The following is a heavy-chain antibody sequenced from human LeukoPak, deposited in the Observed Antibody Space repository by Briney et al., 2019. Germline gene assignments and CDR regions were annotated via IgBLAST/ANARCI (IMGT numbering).Heavy chain of an antibody. J-gene: IGHJ6*02. CDR3: TKDLTPGGADV. V-gene: IGHV3-21*04. CDR1: GFTFSSYS. CDR2: ISSSSSYI. D-gene: IGHD3-10*01. Sequence: PGGSLRLSCAASGFTFSSYSMNWVRQAPGKGLEWVSSISSSSSYIYYADSVKGRFTISRDNAKKSLYLQMNGLRVEDTAFYYCTKDLTPGGADVWGQGTTVTVSS.